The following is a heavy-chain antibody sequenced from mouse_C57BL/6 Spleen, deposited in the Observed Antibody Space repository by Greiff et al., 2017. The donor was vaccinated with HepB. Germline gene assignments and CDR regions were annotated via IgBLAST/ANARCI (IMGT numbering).Heavy chain of an antibody. CDR2: INPSTGGT. J-gene: IGHJ1*03. CDR3: ARGYGSSTEYFDV. Sequence: EVQLQQSGPELVKPGASVKISCKASGYSFTGYYMNWVKQSPEKSLEWIGEINPSTGGTTYNQKFKAKATLTVDKSSSTAYMQLKSLTSEDSAVYYCARGYGSSTEYFDVWGTGTTVTVSS. D-gene: IGHD1-1*01. CDR1: GYSFTGYY. V-gene: IGHV1-42*01.